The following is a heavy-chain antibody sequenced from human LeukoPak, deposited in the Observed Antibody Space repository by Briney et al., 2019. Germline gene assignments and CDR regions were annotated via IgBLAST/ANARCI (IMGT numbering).Heavy chain of an antibody. J-gene: IGHJ4*02. CDR3: ARNPAGIGDY. V-gene: IGHV3-53*04. D-gene: IGHD1-26*01. CDR1: GFTVSSNY. Sequence: GGSLRLSCAASGFTVSSNYMSWVRQAPGKGLEWVSIIYGGGSTYYADSVMGRFTISRHNSKNTLYLQMNSLRPEDTAVYYCARNPAGIGDYLGQGTLVTVSS. CDR2: IYGGGST.